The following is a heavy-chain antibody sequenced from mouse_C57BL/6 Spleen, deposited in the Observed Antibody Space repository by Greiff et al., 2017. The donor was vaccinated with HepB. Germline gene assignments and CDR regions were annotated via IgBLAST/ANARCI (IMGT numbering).Heavy chain of an antibody. D-gene: IGHD2-1*01. Sequence: VQLQQSGPELVKPGASVKISCKASGYSFTDYNMNWVKQSNGKSLEWIGVINPNYGTTSYNQKFKGKATLTVDQSSSTAYMQRNSLTSEDSAVYYCASYSAEDYYAMDYWGQGTSVTVSS. CDR2: INPNYGTT. CDR3: ASYSAEDYYAMDY. CDR1: GYSFTDYN. V-gene: IGHV1-39*01. J-gene: IGHJ4*01.